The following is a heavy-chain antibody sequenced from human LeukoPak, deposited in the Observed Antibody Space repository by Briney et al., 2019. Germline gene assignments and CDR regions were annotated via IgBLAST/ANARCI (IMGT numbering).Heavy chain of an antibody. Sequence: GGSLRPSCAGSRFIFSAYGMHWVRQAPGKGLEWVAVISPEGRNKYYGDSVKGRFTISRDNSNSTVYLQMNSLRSEDTGIYYCAKEVPPAFQIDYWGQGTLVSVSS. CDR2: ISPEGRNK. CDR1: RFIFSAYG. CDR3: AKEVPPAFQIDY. V-gene: IGHV3-30*18. J-gene: IGHJ4*02.